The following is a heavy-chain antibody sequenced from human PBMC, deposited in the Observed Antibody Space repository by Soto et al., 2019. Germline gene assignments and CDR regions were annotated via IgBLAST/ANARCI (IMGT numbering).Heavy chain of an antibody. CDR3: AREGSGYNF. J-gene: IGHJ1*01. CDR1: GGTFSSFG. CDR2: IIPVFGRP. Sequence: SVKVSCKASGGTFSSFGISWVRQAPGQGLEWMGGIIPVFGRPSYAQRFRGRLTITADESTSTSYMELIDLGSEDTAVYYCAREGSGYNFWGQGTQVTVSS. D-gene: IGHD5-12*01. V-gene: IGHV1-69*13.